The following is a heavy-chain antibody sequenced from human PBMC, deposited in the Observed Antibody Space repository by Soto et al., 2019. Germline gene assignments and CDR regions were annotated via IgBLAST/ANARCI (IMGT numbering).Heavy chain of an antibody. CDR1: GGAVNGYY. V-gene: IGHV4-34*01. CDR3: ATRITVFGLLIPPFDP. J-gene: IGHJ5*02. CDR2: IHHTRGT. D-gene: IGHD3-3*01. Sequence: PSETLSLTCAVYGGAVNGYYWNWIRQPPGKGLEWIGEIHHTRGTHYNPSLKSRVTRSVDTSKNQFSLSWSSVTAADTARYYCATRITVFGLLIPPFDPGGQGTQVTVSS.